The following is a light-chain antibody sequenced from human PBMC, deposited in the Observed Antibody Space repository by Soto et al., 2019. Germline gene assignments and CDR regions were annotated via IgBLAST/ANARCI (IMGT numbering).Light chain of an antibody. CDR3: SSYTTTFNGYV. Sequence: QSALTQPASVSGSPGQSITISCTGTSGDVGGYNYVSWYQQHPGKAPKLMIYEVSNRPSGISNRFSGSRSGNTASLTISGLQAEDEADYYCSSYTTTFNGYVFGTGTKLTVL. V-gene: IGLV2-14*01. CDR2: EVS. CDR1: SGDVGGYNY. J-gene: IGLJ1*01.